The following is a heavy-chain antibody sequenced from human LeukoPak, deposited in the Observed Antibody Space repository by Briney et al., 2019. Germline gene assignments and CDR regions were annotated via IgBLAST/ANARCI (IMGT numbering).Heavy chain of an antibody. CDR1: GFTFSSYA. CDR2: ISGSGGST. CDR3: AKEGYSYGQSPFDY. Sequence: GGSPRLSCAASGFTFSSYAMSWVRQAPGKGLEWVSAISGSGGSTYYADSVKGRFTTSRDNYKNTLYLQMNSLRAEDTAVYYCAKEGYSYGQSPFDYWGQGTLVTVSS. D-gene: IGHD5-18*01. V-gene: IGHV3-23*01. J-gene: IGHJ4*02.